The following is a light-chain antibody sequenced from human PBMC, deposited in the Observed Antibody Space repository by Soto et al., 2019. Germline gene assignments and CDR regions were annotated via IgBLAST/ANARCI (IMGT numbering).Light chain of an antibody. CDR3: QQFGGSSRT. CDR2: GAS. Sequence: EIVLTQSPGTLSLSPGERATLSCRASQGVSSTYLAWYQQKPGQAPRLLIYGASFRATGIPDRFSGSGSVTDFTLTISRLEPEDLAVYYCQQFGGSSRTFGQGTKVEIK. CDR1: QGVSSTY. V-gene: IGKV3-20*01. J-gene: IGKJ1*01.